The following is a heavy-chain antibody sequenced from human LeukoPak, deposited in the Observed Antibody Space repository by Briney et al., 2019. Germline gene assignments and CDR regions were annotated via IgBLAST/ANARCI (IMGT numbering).Heavy chain of an antibody. D-gene: IGHD6-6*01. CDR1: GFTFSSYA. CDR3: AKGGPYSSSPDLDY. CDR2: ISGRAGST. J-gene: IGHJ4*02. Sequence: PGGSLRLSCAASGFTFSSYAMSWVRQAPGKGLEWVSSISGRAGSTYYADSVKGRFTISRDNSKNTLFLQMNSLRAEDTAVYYCAKGGPYSSSPDLDYWGQGTLVTVSS. V-gene: IGHV3-23*01.